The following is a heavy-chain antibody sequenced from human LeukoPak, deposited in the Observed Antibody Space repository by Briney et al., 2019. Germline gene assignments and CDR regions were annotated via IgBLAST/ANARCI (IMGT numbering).Heavy chain of an antibody. Sequence: GGSLRLSCAASGFTFSSYAMHWVRQAPGKGLEWVALISYDGSNKYYADSVKARFIISRDNSKNTVYLQMNSLRAEDTAVYYCARDVGAAYPFWGQGTLVTVSS. D-gene: IGHD3-10*01. CDR1: GFTFSSYA. CDR2: ISYDGSNK. J-gene: IGHJ4*02. CDR3: ARDVGAAYPF. V-gene: IGHV3-30*04.